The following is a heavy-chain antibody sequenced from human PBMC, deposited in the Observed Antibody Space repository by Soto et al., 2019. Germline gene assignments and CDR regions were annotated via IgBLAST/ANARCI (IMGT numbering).Heavy chain of an antibody. V-gene: IGHV5-10-1*01. J-gene: IGHJ4*02. CDR1: GYSFTSYW. CDR3: ARLRGSSAAPDY. CDR2: IDPSDSYT. Sequence: GESLKISCKGSGYSFTSYWISWVRQMPGEGLEWMGRIDPSDSYTNYSPSFQGHVTISADKSISTAYLQWSSLKASDTAMYYCARLRGSSAAPDYWGQGTLVTVSS. D-gene: IGHD6-13*01.